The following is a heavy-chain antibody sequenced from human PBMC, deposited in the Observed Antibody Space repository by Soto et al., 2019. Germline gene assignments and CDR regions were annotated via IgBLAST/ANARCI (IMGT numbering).Heavy chain of an antibody. CDR1: GYTFSNDG. D-gene: IGHD3-10*01. J-gene: IGHJ6*02. Sequence: QVQLVQSGAEVRRPGASVKVSCKASGYTFSNDGINWGRRAPGQGLEWMGWTSAYNGITEYAQNFQGRVTMTTDTSTSTAYMELRSLRSDDTAVYSCARGGPTSADYYYGMDVWGLGTTVTVSS. CDR3: ARGGPTSADYYYGMDV. CDR2: TSAYNGIT. V-gene: IGHV1-18*01.